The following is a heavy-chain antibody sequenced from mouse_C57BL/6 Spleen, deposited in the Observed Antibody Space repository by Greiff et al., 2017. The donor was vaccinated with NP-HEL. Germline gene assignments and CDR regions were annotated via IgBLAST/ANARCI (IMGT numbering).Heavy chain of an antibody. Sequence: EVQVVESGGGLVKPGGSLKLSCAASGFTFSDYGMHWVRQAPEKGLEWVAYISSGSSTIYYADTVKGRFTISRDNAKNTLFLQMTSLRSEDTAMYYCARVGRYYSNYALHPIAYWGQGTLVTVSA. J-gene: IGHJ3*01. CDR3: ARVGRYYSNYALHPIAY. V-gene: IGHV5-17*01. D-gene: IGHD2-5*01. CDR2: ISSGSSTI. CDR1: GFTFSDYG.